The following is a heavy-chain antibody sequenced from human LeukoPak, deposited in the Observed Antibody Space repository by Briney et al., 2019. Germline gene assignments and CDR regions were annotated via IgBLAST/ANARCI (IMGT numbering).Heavy chain of an antibody. D-gene: IGHD3/OR15-3a*01. J-gene: IGHJ4*02. CDR3: ARQTGSGLFILP. CDR2: IYYSGST. Sequence: SETLSLPCTVSGGFISSSSYYWGWIRQPPGKGLEWIGSIYYSGSTYYNPSLKTRATISVDTSRNQFSLRLTSGTAADTAVYYCARQTGSGLFILPGGQGTLVTVSS. V-gene: IGHV4-39*01. CDR1: GGFISSSSYY.